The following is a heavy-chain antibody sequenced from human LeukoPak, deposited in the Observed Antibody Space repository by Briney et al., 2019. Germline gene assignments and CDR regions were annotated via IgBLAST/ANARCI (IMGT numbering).Heavy chain of an antibody. CDR1: GGSISSSSYY. J-gene: IGHJ4*02. V-gene: IGHV4-39*07. CDR2: IYYSGST. Sequence: SETLSLTCTVSGGSISSSSYYWGWIRQPPGKGLEWIGSIYYSGSTYYNPSLKSRVTISIGTSKNQFSLHLTSVTAADTAMYYCARGGATPMVFVVWGQGTLVTVSS. D-gene: IGHD3-22*01. CDR3: ARGGATPMVFVV.